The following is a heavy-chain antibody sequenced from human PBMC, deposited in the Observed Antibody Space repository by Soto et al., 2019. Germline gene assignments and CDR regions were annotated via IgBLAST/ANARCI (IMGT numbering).Heavy chain of an antibody. V-gene: IGHV1-69*02. CDR2: INPILTMS. D-gene: IGHD3-10*01. CDR1: GDTFTFYS. J-gene: IGHJ4*02. CDR3: ATSYGSGYRAFDY. Sequence: QIQLVQSGAEVKKPGSSVRVSCKTSGDTFTFYSINWVRQAPGLGREWMGRINPILTMSNYAQRFQGRVTMTADKSTRTAYMELSSLRSEDTAMYYCATSYGSGYRAFDYWGQGALVTVSS.